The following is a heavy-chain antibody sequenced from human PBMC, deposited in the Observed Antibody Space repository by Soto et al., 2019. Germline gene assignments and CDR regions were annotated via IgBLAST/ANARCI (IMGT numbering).Heavy chain of an antibody. CDR2: LIPIFGKA. CDR1: GGSFSSDA. Sequence: QVQLVQSGAEVKKPDSSVKVSCTASGGSFSSDAITWVRQPPRQGLEWMGGLIPIFGKATYAQKFQDRVTFTADEATRTAYMELSGLKSEDTAIYYCARGVTGGTYDSWGQGTLVVVSS. J-gene: IGHJ5*01. CDR3: ARGVTGGTYDS. V-gene: IGHV1-69*01. D-gene: IGHD1-26*01.